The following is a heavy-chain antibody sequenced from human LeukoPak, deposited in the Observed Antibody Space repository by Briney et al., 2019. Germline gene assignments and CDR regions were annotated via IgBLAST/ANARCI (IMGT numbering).Heavy chain of an antibody. J-gene: IGHJ4*02. V-gene: IGHV3-7*03. D-gene: IGHD2-15*01. CDR1: GFTFSSYW. CDR2: IKQDGSEK. CDR3: AKGRYCSGGSCPRNFDY. Sequence: PGGSLRLSCAASGFTFSSYWMSWVRQAPGKGLEWVANIKQDGSEKYYVDSVKGRFTISRDNAKNSLYLQMNSLRAEDTAVYYCAKGRYCSGGSCPRNFDYWGQGTLVTVSS.